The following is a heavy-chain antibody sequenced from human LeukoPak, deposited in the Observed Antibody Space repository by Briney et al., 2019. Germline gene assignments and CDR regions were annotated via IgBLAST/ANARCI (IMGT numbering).Heavy chain of an antibody. CDR1: GFTVSSNY. CDR3: ARASDYYDSSGYYYLDY. J-gene: IGHJ4*02. V-gene: IGHV3-30-3*01. CDR2: ISYDGSNK. D-gene: IGHD3-22*01. Sequence: GGSLRLSCAASGFTVSSNYMSWVRQAPGKGLEWVAVISYDGSNKYYADSVKGRFTISRDNSKNTLYLQMNSLRAEDTAVYYCARASDYYDSSGYYYLDYWGQGTLVTVSS.